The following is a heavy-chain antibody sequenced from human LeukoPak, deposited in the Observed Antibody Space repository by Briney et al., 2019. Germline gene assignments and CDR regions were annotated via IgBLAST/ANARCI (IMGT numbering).Heavy chain of an antibody. V-gene: IGHV3-23*01. CDR1: GFTFSSYG. CDR2: ISGSGGST. Sequence: GGSLRLSCAASGFTFSSYGMHWVRQAPGKGLEWVSAISGSGGSTYYADSVKVRFTISRGNSKNTLYLQMNSLRAEDTAVYYCARHYYDSSGYLNYWGQGTLVTVSS. J-gene: IGHJ4*02. CDR3: ARHYYDSSGYLNY. D-gene: IGHD3-22*01.